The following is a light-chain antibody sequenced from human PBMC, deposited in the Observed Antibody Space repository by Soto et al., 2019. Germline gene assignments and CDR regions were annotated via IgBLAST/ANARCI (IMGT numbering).Light chain of an antibody. J-gene: IGKJ5*01. CDR1: QDVGRNF. CDR3: QQYFSSPIT. Sequence: EIALTQSPGTLSLSPGERATISCRASQDVGRNFLGWYQQKRVQAPRLLIFDASRRATGIPDRFSGSGSGTDFSLTICRLEPEDFAVYYCQQYFSSPITFGQGTRLEIK. CDR2: DAS. V-gene: IGKV3-20*01.